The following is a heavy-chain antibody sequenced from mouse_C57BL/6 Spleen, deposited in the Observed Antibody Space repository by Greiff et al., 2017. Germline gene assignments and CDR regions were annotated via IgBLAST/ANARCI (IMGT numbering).Heavy chain of an antibody. CDR3: ARKGVTTNYYAMDY. V-gene: IGHV2-2*01. D-gene: IGHD2-12*01. Sequence: QVQLQQSGPGLVQPSQSLSITCTASGFSLTSYGVHWVRQSPGKGLEWLGVIWSGGSTDYNAAFISRLSISKDNSKSQVFFKMNSLQTDDTAVYYCARKGVTTNYYAMDYWGQGTSVTVSS. CDR2: IWSGGST. CDR1: GFSLTSYG. J-gene: IGHJ4*01.